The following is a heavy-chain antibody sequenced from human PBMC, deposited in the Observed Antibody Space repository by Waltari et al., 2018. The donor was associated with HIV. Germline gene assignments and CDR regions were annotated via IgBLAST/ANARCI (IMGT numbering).Heavy chain of an antibody. Sequence: QVQAQESGPGLVKPSQTLSLNCTAFGASINNRNYYWNWLRQFPGKGLEWIGYISSSGKTYYNPSNESRVSIFRDTSLDQFSLTLTSVTVADTATYYCARGLLSCDDGTCDYGYFDLWGRGTLVSVSS. CDR1: GASINNRNYY. D-gene: IGHD3-10*01. CDR2: ISSSGKT. J-gene: IGHJ2*01. V-gene: IGHV4-31*03. CDR3: ARGLLSCDDGTCDYGYFDL.